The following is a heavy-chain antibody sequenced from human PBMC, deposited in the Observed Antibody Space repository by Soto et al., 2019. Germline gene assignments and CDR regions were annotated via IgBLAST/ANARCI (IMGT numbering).Heavy chain of an antibody. J-gene: IGHJ4*02. V-gene: IGHV4-4*07. CDR3: AKELKPYNSGWYFALS. CDR2: IYLSGNT. CDR1: GGSISSHY. D-gene: IGHD6-19*01. Sequence: PSETLSLTCTVPGGSISSHYWSWIRQPAGKGLEWIGRIYLSGNTKINPSLKNRVTMSVDASKNQFSLNLKSVTAADTAVYYCAKELKPYNSGWYFALSGGQGTLVTVSS.